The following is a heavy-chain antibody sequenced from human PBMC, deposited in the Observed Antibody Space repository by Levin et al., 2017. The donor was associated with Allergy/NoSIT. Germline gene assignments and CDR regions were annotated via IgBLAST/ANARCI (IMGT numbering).Heavy chain of an antibody. CDR3: ARDTGGWYRTDAFDI. Sequence: GGSLRLSCAASGFTFSSYWMHWVRQAPGKGLVWVSRINTDGSSTSYADSVKGRFTISRDNAKNTLYLQMNSLRAEDTAVYYCARDTGGWYRTDAFDIWGQGTMVSVSS. J-gene: IGHJ3*02. CDR2: INTDGSST. D-gene: IGHD6-19*01. CDR1: GFTFSSYW. V-gene: IGHV3-74*01.